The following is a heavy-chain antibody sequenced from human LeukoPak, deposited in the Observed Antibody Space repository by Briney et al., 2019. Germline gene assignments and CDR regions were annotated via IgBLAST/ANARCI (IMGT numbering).Heavy chain of an antibody. CDR1: GYTFTDYG. Sequence: ASVKVSCKASGYTFTDYGITWVRQAPGQGLEWMGWISVYNGKTKYAQKLQGRVTMTTDTSTSTAYMELRSLTSDDTAVYYCARVRSRPGQNYFDYWGQGTLVTVSS. V-gene: IGHV1-18*01. D-gene: IGHD3-10*01. CDR2: ISVYNGKT. CDR3: ARVRSRPGQNYFDY. J-gene: IGHJ4*02.